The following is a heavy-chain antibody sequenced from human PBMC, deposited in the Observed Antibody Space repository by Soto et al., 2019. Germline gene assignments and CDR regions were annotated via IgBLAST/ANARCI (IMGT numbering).Heavy chain of an antibody. J-gene: IGHJ4*02. D-gene: IGHD3-3*01. CDR1: GFTFSSYA. CDR2: ISYDGSNK. CDR3: ARDEYDFWSGYYFDY. V-gene: IGHV3-30-3*01. Sequence: QVQLVESGGGVVQPGRSLRLSCAASGFTFSSYAMHWVRQAPGKGLGWVAVISYDGSNKYYADSVKGRFTISRDNSKNTLYLQMNSLRAEDTAVYYCARDEYDFWSGYYFDYWGQGTLVTVSS.